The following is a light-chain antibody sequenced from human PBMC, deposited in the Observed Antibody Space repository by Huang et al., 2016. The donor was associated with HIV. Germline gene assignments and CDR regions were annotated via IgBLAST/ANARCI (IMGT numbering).Light chain of an antibody. Sequence: EIVLTQSPATLSLSPGERATLSCRASQSVNTFLAWYQQKPGQAPRLLIYDAANRANGIPARFSGSGSGTDFTLTISSLEPEDFAVYYCQQRSNRPRTFGGGTKVEIK. J-gene: IGKJ4*01. CDR2: DAA. CDR3: QQRSNRPRT. V-gene: IGKV3-11*01. CDR1: QSVNTF.